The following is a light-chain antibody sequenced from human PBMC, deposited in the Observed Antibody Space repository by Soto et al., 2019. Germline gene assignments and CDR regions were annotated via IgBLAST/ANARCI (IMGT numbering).Light chain of an antibody. CDR2: TNN. CDR3: AAWDDSLNGQV. V-gene: IGLV1-44*01. CDR1: RSNIGTNT. J-gene: IGLJ1*01. Sequence: QPVLTQPPSASGTPGQRVSISCSGSRSNIGTNTVNWYQQLPGTAPKLLIYTNNERPSGVPDRFSGSKSGTSASLAISGLLSEDEADYYCAAWDDSLNGQVFGTGTKVTVL.